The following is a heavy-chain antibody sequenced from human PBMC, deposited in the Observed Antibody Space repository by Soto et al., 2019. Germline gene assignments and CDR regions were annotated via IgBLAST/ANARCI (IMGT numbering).Heavy chain of an antibody. CDR1: GISISTGAYS. J-gene: IGHJ5*02. Sequence: PSETLSLTCDVSGISISTGAYSWNWIRQPPVKGLEWIGYIYHSGSSYYNPSLKSRVTISVDRSKNQFSLNLSSVTAADTAVYYCARGSGGLFGSGNYYISFDPWGQGTLVTVSS. CDR2: IYHSGSS. D-gene: IGHD3-10*01. V-gene: IGHV4-30-2*01. CDR3: ARGSGGLFGSGNYYISFDP.